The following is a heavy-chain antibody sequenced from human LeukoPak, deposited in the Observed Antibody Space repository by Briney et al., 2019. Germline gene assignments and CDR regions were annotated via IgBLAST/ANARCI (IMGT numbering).Heavy chain of an antibody. Sequence: PGGSLRLSCGAYGFAFSNCDMHWVRQAPGKGLEWVAFIRYDGSDKYYVDSVKGRFIISRDNSNNILYLQMNSLTADDTALYYCGKNRLGQQYADAFEIWGQGTMV. J-gene: IGHJ3*02. V-gene: IGHV3-30*02. CDR3: GKNRLGQQYADAFEI. CDR2: IRYDGSDK. D-gene: IGHD6-13*01. CDR1: GFAFSNCD.